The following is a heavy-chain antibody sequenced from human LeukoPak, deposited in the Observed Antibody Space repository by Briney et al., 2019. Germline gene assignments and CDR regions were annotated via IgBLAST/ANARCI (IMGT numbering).Heavy chain of an antibody. CDR2: MNPNSGNT. D-gene: IGHD3-10*01. J-gene: IGHJ3*02. CDR3: ARSRLFSDGELLYAFDI. V-gene: IGHV1-8*03. CDR1: GYTFTSYD. Sequence: GASVKVSCKASGYTFTSYDINWVRQATGQGLEWMGWMNPNSGNTGYAQKFQGRVTITRNTSISTAYMELSSLRSEDTAVYYCARSRLFSDGELLYAFDIWGQGTMVTVSS.